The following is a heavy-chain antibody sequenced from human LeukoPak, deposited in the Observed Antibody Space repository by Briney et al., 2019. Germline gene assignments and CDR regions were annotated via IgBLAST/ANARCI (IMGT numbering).Heavy chain of an antibody. V-gene: IGHV3-7*01. Sequence: GGSLRLSCAASGLTFSSYWMSWVRQAPGKGLEWVANIKQDGNEKYYVDSVKGRFTISRDNAKNSLYLQMNSLRAEDTAVYYCARDASYYYDSSGYYYVPPFDYWGQGTLVTVFS. J-gene: IGHJ4*02. CDR3: ARDASYYYDSSGYYYVPPFDY. CDR2: IKQDGNEK. CDR1: GLTFSSYW. D-gene: IGHD3-22*01.